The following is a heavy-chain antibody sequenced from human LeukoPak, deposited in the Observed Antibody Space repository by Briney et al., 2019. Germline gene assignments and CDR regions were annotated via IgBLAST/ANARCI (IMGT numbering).Heavy chain of an antibody. Sequence: ASVKVSCKVSGYTLTELSMHWVRQAPGKGLEWMGGFDPEDGETIYAQKFQGRVTMTEDTSTGTAYMELSSLRSEDTAVYYCAKDLFYDSSGSNDYWGQGTLVTVSS. CDR3: AKDLFYDSSGSNDY. CDR1: GYTLTELS. CDR2: FDPEDGET. V-gene: IGHV1-24*01. D-gene: IGHD3-22*01. J-gene: IGHJ4*02.